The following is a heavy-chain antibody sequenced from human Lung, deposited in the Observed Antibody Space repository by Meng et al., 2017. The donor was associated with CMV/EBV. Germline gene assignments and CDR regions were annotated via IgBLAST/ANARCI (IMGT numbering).Heavy chain of an antibody. CDR2: INGDGSST. J-gene: IGHJ4*02. CDR1: GFTFSSYW. V-gene: IGHV3-74*01. D-gene: IGHD1-26*01. CDR3: ARDVVEGSVWLGD. Sequence: GGSXRLXCAASGFTFSSYWMHWVRQAPGKGLVWVSRINGDGSSTSYADSVKGRFTISRDNGKNTLYLQMNSLRAEDTAVYYCARDVVEGSVWLGDWGQGTLVTVSS.